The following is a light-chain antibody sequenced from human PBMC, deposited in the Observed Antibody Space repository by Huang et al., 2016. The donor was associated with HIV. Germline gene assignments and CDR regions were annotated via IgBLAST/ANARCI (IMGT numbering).Light chain of an antibody. J-gene: IGKJ4*01. CDR3: QHYNNWPLT. Sequence: EIIMTQSPAVLSMSPGERVTLTCRASHSVVNKLAWYQQKPGLAPSLVIYGTSTRSSAVPDRFRGSGSGTNFSLTINNLQSEDLAVYYCQHYNNWPLTFGGGTRVEIK. CDR1: HSVVNK. V-gene: IGKV3-15*01. CDR2: GTS.